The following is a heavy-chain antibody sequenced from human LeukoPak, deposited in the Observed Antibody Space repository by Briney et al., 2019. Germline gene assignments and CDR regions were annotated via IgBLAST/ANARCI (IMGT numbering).Heavy chain of an antibody. CDR2: IYTSGTT. J-gene: IGHJ3*02. Sequence: PSQTLSLTCTVSGGSISSGSYYWSWIRQPAGKGLEWIGRIYTSGTTNYNPSPKSRVTISVDTSRNRFSLRLSSVTAADTAVYYCARGGYGDYNRGRNAFGIWGQGTVVSVSS. D-gene: IGHD4-17*01. CDR3: ARGGYGDYNRGRNAFGI. V-gene: IGHV4-61*02. CDR1: GGSISSGSYY.